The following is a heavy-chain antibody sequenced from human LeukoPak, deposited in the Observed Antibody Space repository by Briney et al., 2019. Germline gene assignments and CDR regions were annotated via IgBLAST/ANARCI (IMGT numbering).Heavy chain of an antibody. Sequence: GGSLRLSCAASGFTVSSNYMSWVRQAPGKGLEWVSAISGSGGSTYYADSVKGRFTISRDNSKNTLYLQMNSLRAEDTAVYYCAKDQPRDSNFDYWGQGTLVTVSS. J-gene: IGHJ4*02. D-gene: IGHD6-13*01. V-gene: IGHV3-23*01. CDR3: AKDQPRDSNFDY. CDR2: ISGSGGST. CDR1: GFTVSSNY.